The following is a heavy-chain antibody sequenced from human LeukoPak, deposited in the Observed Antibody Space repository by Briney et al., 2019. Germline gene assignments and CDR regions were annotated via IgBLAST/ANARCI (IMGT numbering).Heavy chain of an antibody. CDR2: ITSDGSAA. D-gene: IGHD1-1*01. CDR3: ARFAVTTAGDY. V-gene: IGHV3-74*01. Sequence: GGSLRLSCAASGFTFRSYWMHWVRQAPGRGLVRVSRITSDGSAANYADSVKGRFTISRDNAKNTLYLQMNSLRAEDTAVYYCARFAVTTAGDYWGQGTLVTVSS. CDR1: GFTFRSYW. J-gene: IGHJ4*02.